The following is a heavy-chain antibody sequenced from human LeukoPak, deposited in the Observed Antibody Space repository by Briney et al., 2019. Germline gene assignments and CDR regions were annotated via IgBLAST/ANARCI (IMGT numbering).Heavy chain of an antibody. CDR3: ARQASTWKSPHWFDP. CDR2: IYYSGST. D-gene: IGHD1-1*01. Sequence: SETLSLTCNVSGGSISSNTYYWGWIRQPPGRGLEWIVTIYYSGSTYSNPSLKSRVTVSLDTSKNQILLMESSMTAADSAVYYCARQASTWKSPHWFDPWGQGALATVSS. J-gene: IGHJ5*02. CDR1: GGSISSNTYY. V-gene: IGHV4-39*01.